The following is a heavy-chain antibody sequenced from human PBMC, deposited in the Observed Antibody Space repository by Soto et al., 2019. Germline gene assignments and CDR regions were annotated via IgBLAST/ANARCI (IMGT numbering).Heavy chain of an antibody. CDR2: ISKDSGRAT. D-gene: IGHD7-27*01. CDR3: AKENWAIPDS. Sequence: LVESGGALVKPGGSLRLSCAASGFIFRDWFMSWIRQAPGKGLEWISYISKDSGRATLYADSVKGRFTISRYNAKKSLFLQMTTLTVEDTAVYYCAKENWAIPDSWGQGTLVTVSS. J-gene: IGHJ4*02. V-gene: IGHV3-11*01. CDR1: GFIFRDWF.